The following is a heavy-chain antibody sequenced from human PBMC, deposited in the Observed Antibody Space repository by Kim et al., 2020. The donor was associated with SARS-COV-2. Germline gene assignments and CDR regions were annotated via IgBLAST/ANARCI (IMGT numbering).Heavy chain of an antibody. V-gene: IGHV4-39*01. Sequence: SETLSLTCTVSGGSISSSSYYWGWIRQPPGKGLEWIGSIYYSGSTYYNPSLKSRVTISVDTSKNQFSLKLSSVTAADTAVYYCARLQRQLLLYSDYWGQG. J-gene: IGHJ4*02. CDR3: ARLQRQLLLYSDY. CDR1: GGSISSSSYY. D-gene: IGHD2-2*01. CDR2: IYYSGST.